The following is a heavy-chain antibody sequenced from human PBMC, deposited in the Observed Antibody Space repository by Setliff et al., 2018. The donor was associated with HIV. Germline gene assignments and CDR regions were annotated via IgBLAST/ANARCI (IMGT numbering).Heavy chain of an antibody. CDR1: GVSISDNNY. Sequence: SETLSLTCDVSGVSISDNNYWNWVRQPPGKGLEWIGEIYHSGSTNYNPSLQTRVTFSVDMSKKRFSLNLTSVTAADTAVYYCVRLHTDYGSWFFDHWGQGILVTVSS. D-gene: IGHD3-10*01. J-gene: IGHJ5*02. CDR3: VRLHTDYGSWFFDH. CDR2: IYHSGST. V-gene: IGHV4-4*02.